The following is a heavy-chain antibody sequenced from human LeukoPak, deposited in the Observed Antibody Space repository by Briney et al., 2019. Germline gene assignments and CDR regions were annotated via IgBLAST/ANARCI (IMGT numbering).Heavy chain of an antibody. D-gene: IGHD3-10*02. CDR2: FYTSGST. CDR3: ARVFDSPEGPYYCCYMDV. V-gene: IGHV4-4*07. J-gene: IGHJ6*03. Sequence: PSETLSLTCTVSGGSISSYYWCWIRQPAGEGLELIGIFYTSGSTNYNPSLNSRVTISVDTSKNQFSLKLSSVTAADTALYYCARVFDSPEGPYYCCYMDVWGKGTTVTVSS. CDR1: GGSISSYY.